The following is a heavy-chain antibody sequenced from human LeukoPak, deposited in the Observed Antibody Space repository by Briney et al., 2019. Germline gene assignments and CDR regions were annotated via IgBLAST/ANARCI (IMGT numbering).Heavy chain of an antibody. CDR3: ASYDSSGYYFDY. V-gene: IGHV1-2*02. Sequence: ASVKVSCKASGYTFTGYYMHWVRQAPGRGLEWMGWINPNSGGTNYAQKFQGRVTMTRDTSISTAYMELSRLRSDDTAVYYCASYDSSGYYFDYWGQGTLVTVSS. D-gene: IGHD3-22*01. J-gene: IGHJ4*02. CDR1: GYTFTGYY. CDR2: INPNSGGT.